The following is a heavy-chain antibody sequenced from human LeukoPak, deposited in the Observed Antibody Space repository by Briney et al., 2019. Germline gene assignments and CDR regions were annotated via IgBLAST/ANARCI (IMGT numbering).Heavy chain of an antibody. J-gene: IGHJ4*02. CDR3: ARLGGDTGGWWAFDY. V-gene: IGHV4-39*02. D-gene: IGHD6-19*01. CDR2: IYYSGST. CDR1: GGSISSSSYY. Sequence: PSETLSLTCTVSGGSISSSSYYWGWIRQPPGKGLEWIGNIYYSGSTYYNPSLKSRVTISVDTSKTHFSLKLTSVTAADTAGYYCARLGGDTGGWWAFDYWGQGTLVTVSS.